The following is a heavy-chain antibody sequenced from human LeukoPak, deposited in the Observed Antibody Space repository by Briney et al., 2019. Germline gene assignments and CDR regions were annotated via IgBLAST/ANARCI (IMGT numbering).Heavy chain of an antibody. CDR1: GGSISSGGYS. D-gene: IGHD3-16*01. J-gene: IGHJ4*02. Sequence: PSETLSLTCAVSGGSISSGGYSWSWIRQPPGKGLEWIGYIYYSGSTYYNPSLKSRVTISVDASKNQFSLKLSSVTAADTAVYYCARGGSVADWGQGTLVTVSS. CDR3: ARGGSVAD. V-gene: IGHV4-30-4*07. CDR2: IYYSGST.